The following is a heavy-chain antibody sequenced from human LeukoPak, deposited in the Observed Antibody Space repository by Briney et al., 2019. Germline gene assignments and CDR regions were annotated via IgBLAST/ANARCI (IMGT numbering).Heavy chain of an antibody. V-gene: IGHV1-18*01. CDR3: ARIVEWMRDAFDI. J-gene: IGHJ3*02. Sequence: ASVKVSCKASGYSFSRHSITWVRQAPGQGLEWVGLINTDNGQTQYAQNVQDRISVTIDISTNTVYMELMSLGSDDTAVYYCARIVEWMRDAFDIWGQGAMVTVSS. CDR2: INTDNGQT. D-gene: IGHD2-15*01. CDR1: GYSFSRHS.